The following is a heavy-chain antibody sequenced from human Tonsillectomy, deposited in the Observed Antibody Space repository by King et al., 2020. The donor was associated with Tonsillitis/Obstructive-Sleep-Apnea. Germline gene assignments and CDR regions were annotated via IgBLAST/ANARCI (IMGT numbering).Heavy chain of an antibody. J-gene: IGHJ3*02. V-gene: IGHV3-30*04. D-gene: IGHD2-2*01. CDR1: GFTFSSYA. Sequence: LVESGGGMVQPGRSLRLSCAASGFTFSSYAMHWVRQAPGKGLEWVAVISYDGSNKYYADSVKGRFTISRDNSKNTLYLQMNSLRAEDTAVYYCAREEEPAALLDAFDIWGQGTMVTVSS. CDR2: ISYDGSNK. CDR3: AREEEPAALLDAFDI.